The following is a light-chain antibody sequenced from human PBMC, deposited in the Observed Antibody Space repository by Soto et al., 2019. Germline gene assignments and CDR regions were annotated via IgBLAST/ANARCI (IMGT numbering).Light chain of an antibody. CDR3: QSYDSSLSGSRV. CDR1: SSNIGAGYD. J-gene: IGLJ2*01. CDR2: GNN. Sequence: QLVLTQPPSVSGAPGQRVTISCTGSSSNIGAGYDVHWYQHVPGTAPKLLIYGNNNRPSGVPDRFSGSQSGTSASLAITGLQAEDEADYYCQSYDSSLSGSRVFGGGTKLTVL. V-gene: IGLV1-40*01.